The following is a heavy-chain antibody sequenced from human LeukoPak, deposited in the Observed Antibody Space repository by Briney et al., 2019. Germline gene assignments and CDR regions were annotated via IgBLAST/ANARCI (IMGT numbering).Heavy chain of an antibody. D-gene: IGHD4-11*01. Sequence: PGGSLRLSCAASGFTFSNAWMSWVRQAPGKGLEWVGRIKSKTDGGTTDYAAPVKGRFTISRDDSKNTLYLQMNSLKTEDTAVYYCTTPDAAVTTFYDYWGQGTLVTVSS. J-gene: IGHJ4*02. CDR2: IKSKTDGGTT. V-gene: IGHV3-15*01. CDR1: GFTFSNAW. CDR3: TTPDAAVTTFYDY.